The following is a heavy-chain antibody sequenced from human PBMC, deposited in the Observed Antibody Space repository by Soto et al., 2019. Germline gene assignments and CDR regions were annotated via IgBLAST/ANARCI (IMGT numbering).Heavy chain of an antibody. V-gene: IGHV1-69*01. CDR1: GGTFSSYA. CDR3: ARVGCSSTSCHGYYGMDV. CDR2: IIPIFGTA. D-gene: IGHD2-2*01. J-gene: IGHJ6*02. Sequence: QVQLVQSGAEVKKPGSSVKVSCKASGGTFSSYAISWVRQAPGQGLEWMGGIIPIFGTANYAQKFQGRVTITADESTSTAYMELSSLRSEDTAVYYCARVGCSSTSCHGYYGMDVWGQGTTVTVSS.